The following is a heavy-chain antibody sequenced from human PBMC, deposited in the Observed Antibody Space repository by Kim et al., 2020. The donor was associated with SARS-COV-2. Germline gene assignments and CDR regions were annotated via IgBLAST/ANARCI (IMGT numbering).Heavy chain of an antibody. D-gene: IGHD2-21*01. V-gene: IGHV1-69*01. Sequence: QKFQGRVTITADESTSTAYMGLSSLRSEDTAVYYCARAPLNGGLVRGMDVWGQGTTVTVSS. J-gene: IGHJ6*02. CDR3: ARAPLNGGLVRGMDV.